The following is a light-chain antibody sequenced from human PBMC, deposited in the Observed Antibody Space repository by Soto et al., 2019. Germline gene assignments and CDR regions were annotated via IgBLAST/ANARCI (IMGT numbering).Light chain of an antibody. V-gene: IGKV3-20*01. CDR2: DAS. Sequence: EIVLTQSPVTLSLSPGERATLSCRASQSVRAYLAWYQIKPGQAPRLLIYDASSRASGVPARFSGSGSGTDFNLTISRLGPEDFAVYFCQQYGRTPLTFGGGSKVEIK. J-gene: IGKJ4*01. CDR3: QQYGRTPLT. CDR1: QSVRAY.